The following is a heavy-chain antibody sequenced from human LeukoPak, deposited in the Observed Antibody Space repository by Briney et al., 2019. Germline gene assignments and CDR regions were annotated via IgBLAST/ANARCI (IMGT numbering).Heavy chain of an antibody. J-gene: IGHJ4*02. CDR3: ARDESVGYSGYGWRYSSGCGY. D-gene: IGHD5-12*01. Sequence: GASVKVSCEASGYTFTSYYMHWVRQAPGQGLEWMGIINPSGGSTSYAQRCHGRVTMTRDTSTSTVYMELSSLRSADTAVYYCARDESVGYSGYGWRYSSGCGYWGQGTLVTVSS. CDR2: INPSGGST. V-gene: IGHV1-46*01. CDR1: GYTFTSYY.